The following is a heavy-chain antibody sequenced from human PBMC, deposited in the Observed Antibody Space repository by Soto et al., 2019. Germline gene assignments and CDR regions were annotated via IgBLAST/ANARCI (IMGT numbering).Heavy chain of an antibody. J-gene: IGHJ6*02. V-gene: IGHV3-7*05. CDR3: AREGVAAAGIYYYYGMDV. D-gene: IGHD6-13*01. CDR1: GFTFSSYW. Sequence: GGSLRLSCAASGFTFSSYWMSWVRQAPGKGLEWVANIKQDGSEKYYVDSVKGRFTISRDNAKNSLYLQMNSLRAEDTAVYYCAREGVAAAGIYYYYGMDVWGQGTTVTVSS. CDR2: IKQDGSEK.